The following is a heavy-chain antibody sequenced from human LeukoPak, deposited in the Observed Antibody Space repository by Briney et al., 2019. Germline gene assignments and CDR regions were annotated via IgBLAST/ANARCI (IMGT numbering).Heavy chain of an antibody. CDR3: ARGPWDQQWLIPV. Sequence: ASVKVSCKASGGTFSSYAISWVRQAPGQALERMGGIIPIFGTANYAQKFQGRVTITADESTSTAYMELSSLRSEDTAVYYCARGPWDQQWLIPVWGQGTLVTASS. CDR2: IIPIFGTA. D-gene: IGHD6-19*01. V-gene: IGHV1-69*13. J-gene: IGHJ4*02. CDR1: GGTFSSYA.